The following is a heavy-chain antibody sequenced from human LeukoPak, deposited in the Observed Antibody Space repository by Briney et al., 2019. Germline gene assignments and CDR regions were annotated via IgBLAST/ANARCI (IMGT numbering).Heavy chain of an antibody. D-gene: IGHD1-26*01. CDR1: GFTFSGSA. V-gene: IGHV3-73*01. J-gene: IGHJ4*02. Sequence: GGSLRLSGAASGFTFSGSAMHWVRQASGKGLEWVGRIRSKANSYATAYAASVKGRFTISRDDSKNTAYLQMNSLKTEDTAVYYCTRQLSGSYGRGDFDYWGQGTLVTVSS. CDR3: TRQLSGSYGRGDFDY. CDR2: IRSKANSYAT.